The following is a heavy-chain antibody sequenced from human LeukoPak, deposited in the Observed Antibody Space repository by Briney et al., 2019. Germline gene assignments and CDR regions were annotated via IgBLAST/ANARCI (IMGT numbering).Heavy chain of an antibody. Sequence: SETLSLTCTVSGGSISSSSYYWGWIRQPPGKGLEWIGSIYYSGSTYYNPSLKSRVTISVDTSKNQFYLKLNSVTAADTTVYYCARQMGNYDNLPGYMPPPNWFDPWGQGTLVTVSS. V-gene: IGHV4-39*01. J-gene: IGHJ5*02. CDR2: IYYSGST. D-gene: IGHD3-9*01. CDR1: GGSISSSSYY. CDR3: ARQMGNYDNLPGYMPPPNWFDP.